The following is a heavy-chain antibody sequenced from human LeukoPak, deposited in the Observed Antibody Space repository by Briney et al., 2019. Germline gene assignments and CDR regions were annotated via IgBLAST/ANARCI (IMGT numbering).Heavy chain of an antibody. Sequence: PSETLSLTCGVSGNFISRGCYLAWIRQPPGKGLEWIGSIYNTGSTYYNPSLKSRVTMSIDTSKNQFSLKLSSVTAVDTAVYYCARNTSAWSPLGETQWARYYFDSWGQGTLVTVSS. CDR3: ARNTSAWSPLGETQWARYYFDS. CDR1: GNFISRGCY. D-gene: IGHD6-19*01. CDR2: IYNTGST. J-gene: IGHJ4*02. V-gene: IGHV4-38-2*01.